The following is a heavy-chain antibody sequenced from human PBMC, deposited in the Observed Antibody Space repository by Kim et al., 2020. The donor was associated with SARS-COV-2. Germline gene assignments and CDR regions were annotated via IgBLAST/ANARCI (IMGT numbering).Heavy chain of an antibody. CDR2: IYPGDSDT. J-gene: IGHJ3*02. CDR3: ARHMSGIAAAGAFDI. V-gene: IGHV5-51*01. D-gene: IGHD6-13*01. CDR1: GYSFTSYW. Sequence: GESLKISCKGSGYSFTSYWIGWVRQMPGKGLEWMGIIYPGDSDTRYSPSFQGQVTISADKSISTAYLQWSSLKASDTAMYYCARHMSGIAAAGAFDIWGQGTMVTVSS.